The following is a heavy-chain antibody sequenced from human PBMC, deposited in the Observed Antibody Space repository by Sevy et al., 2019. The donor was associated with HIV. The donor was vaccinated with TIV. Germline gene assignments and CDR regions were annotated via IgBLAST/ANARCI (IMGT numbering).Heavy chain of an antibody. CDR1: GFTFSSYS. Sequence: GGSLRLSCAASGFTFSSYSMNWVRQAPGKGLEWVSSISSSSSYIYYADSVKGRFTISRDNAKNSLYLQMNSLRAEDTAVYYCARGDIEQQLVWWYYYYYIDVWGKGTTVTVSS. CDR2: ISSSSSYI. J-gene: IGHJ6*03. D-gene: IGHD6-13*01. V-gene: IGHV3-21*01. CDR3: ARGDIEQQLVWWYYYYYIDV.